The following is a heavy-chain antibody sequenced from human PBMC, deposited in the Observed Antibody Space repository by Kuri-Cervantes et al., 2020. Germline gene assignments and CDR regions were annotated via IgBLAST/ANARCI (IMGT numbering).Heavy chain of an antibody. J-gene: IGHJ4*02. V-gene: IGHV3-74*01. CDR1: GFTFSYYW. CDR2: INSDGFTT. D-gene: IGHD2-15*01. CDR3: ARGGFPDY. Sequence: GESLKISCAASGFTFSYYWMHWVRQAPGKGLVWVPRINSDGFTTNYAGSVKGRFTISRDNAKNTVYLQMNSLRADDTAVYYCARGGFPDYWGQGTLVTVSS.